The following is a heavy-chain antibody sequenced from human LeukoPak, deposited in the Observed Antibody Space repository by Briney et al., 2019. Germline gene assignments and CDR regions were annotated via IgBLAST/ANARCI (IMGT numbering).Heavy chain of an antibody. Sequence: SETLSLTCTVSGGSISSGGHFWSWIRQHPGKGLEWIGYIYYSGSTYYNPSLKSRVNISVDTSKNQFSLKLSSVTAADTAVYYCARVGFGDYSGYDSHAFDIWGQGTMVTVSS. D-gene: IGHD5-12*01. V-gene: IGHV4-31*03. CDR3: ARVGFGDYSGYDSHAFDI. J-gene: IGHJ3*02. CDR2: IYYSGST. CDR1: GGSISSGGHF.